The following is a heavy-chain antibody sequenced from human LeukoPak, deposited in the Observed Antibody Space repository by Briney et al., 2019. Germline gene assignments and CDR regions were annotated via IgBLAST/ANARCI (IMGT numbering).Heavy chain of an antibody. Sequence: ASVKVSCKASGYTFTGYYMHWVRQAPGQGLEWMGWINPNSGGTNYAQKFQGRVTMTRDTPISTAYMELSRLRSDDTAVYYCASPYNWNDGEDYYYYGMDVWGQGTTVTVSS. CDR3: ASPYNWNDGEDYYYYGMDV. CDR2: INPNSGGT. CDR1: GYTFTGYY. D-gene: IGHD1-20*01. J-gene: IGHJ6*02. V-gene: IGHV1-2*02.